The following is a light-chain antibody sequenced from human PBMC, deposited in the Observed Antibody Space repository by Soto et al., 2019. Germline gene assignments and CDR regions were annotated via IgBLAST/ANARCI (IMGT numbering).Light chain of an antibody. V-gene: IGKV4-1*01. CDR3: QQYYSTPLT. Sequence: DIVMTQSPDSLAVSLGERATINCKSSQSFLYSSNNKNYLVWYQQKPGQTPKLLIYWASTRESGVPDRFSGSGSGTDFTLTISSLQAEDVAVYYCQQYYSTPLTFGGGTKVDIK. CDR2: WAS. J-gene: IGKJ4*01. CDR1: QSFLYSSNNKNY.